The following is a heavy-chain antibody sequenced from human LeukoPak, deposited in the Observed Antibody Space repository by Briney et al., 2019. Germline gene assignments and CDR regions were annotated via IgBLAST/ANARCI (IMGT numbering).Heavy chain of an antibody. CDR2: IIPIFGTA. J-gene: IGHJ4*02. CDR1: GGTFSSYA. D-gene: IGHD2-2*01. V-gene: IGHV1-69*01. Sequence: AASVKVSCKASGGTFSSYAISWVRQAPGQGLEWMGGIIPIFGTANYAQKFQGRVTITADESTSTAYMELSSLRSEDTAVYYCARVPGYCSSTSCTYYFDYWGQGTLVTVSS. CDR3: ARVPGYCSSTSCTYYFDY.